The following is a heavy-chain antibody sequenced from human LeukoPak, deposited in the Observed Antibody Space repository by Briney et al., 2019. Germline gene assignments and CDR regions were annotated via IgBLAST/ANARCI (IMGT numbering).Heavy chain of an antibody. Sequence: TSETPSLTCTVSGGSISSSSYYWGWIRQPPGKGLEWIGSIYYSGSTYYNPSLKSRVTISVDTSKNQFSLKLSSVTAADTAVYYCARHSYYDSSGYYPDAFDIWGQGTMVTVSS. V-gene: IGHV4-39*01. CDR3: ARHSYYDSSGYYPDAFDI. CDR2: IYYSGST. D-gene: IGHD3-22*01. J-gene: IGHJ3*02. CDR1: GGSISSSSYY.